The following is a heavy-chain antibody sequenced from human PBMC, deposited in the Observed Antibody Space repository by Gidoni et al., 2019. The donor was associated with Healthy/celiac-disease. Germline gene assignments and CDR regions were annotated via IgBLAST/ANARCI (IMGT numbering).Heavy chain of an antibody. CDR3: ARDGGIAARPDAFDI. J-gene: IGHJ3*02. CDR1: VGSLRSSNW. CDR2: IYHSGST. V-gene: IGHV4-4*02. Sequence: HVQLQESGPGLVKPSGTLSLTCAVSVGSLRSSNWWSWVRQPPGKGLEWIGEIYHSGSTNYNPYIKSRVTISVDKSKNQFSLKLSSVTAADTAVYYCARDGGIAARPDAFDIWGQGTMVTVSS. D-gene: IGHD6-6*01.